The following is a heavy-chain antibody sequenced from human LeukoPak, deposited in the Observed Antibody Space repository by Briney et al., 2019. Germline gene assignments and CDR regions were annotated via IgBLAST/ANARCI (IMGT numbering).Heavy chain of an antibody. CDR2: ISYDGIQK. J-gene: IGHJ3*01. CDR1: GFTFSDYA. Sequence: GGSLRLSCAASGFTFSDYAMHWVRQAPGKGLEWLAVISYDGIQKYYADSVKGRFTSYRDNSKIMLYLQMDSLGDDDTALDFCARPNSVGASFVALDFWGQGSMVTVS. CDR3: ARPNSVGASFVALDF. V-gene: IGHV3-30*01. D-gene: IGHD1-26*01.